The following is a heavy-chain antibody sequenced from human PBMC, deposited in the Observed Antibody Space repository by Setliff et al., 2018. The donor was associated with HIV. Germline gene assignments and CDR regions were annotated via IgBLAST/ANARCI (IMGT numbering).Heavy chain of an antibody. J-gene: IGHJ5*02. V-gene: IGHV4-4*07. CDR3: ARDRHSSGLGSYGP. D-gene: IGHD3-10*01. CDR2: IDSSGTT. Sequence: SETLSLTCTISGGSFGVYRWSWIRQSAGRGLEWIGRIDSSGTTDYKPSLKGRVAISVDTSRKQFSLSVTSVTAADTAVYFCARDRHSSGLGSYGPWGPGILVTVSS. CDR1: GGSFGVYR.